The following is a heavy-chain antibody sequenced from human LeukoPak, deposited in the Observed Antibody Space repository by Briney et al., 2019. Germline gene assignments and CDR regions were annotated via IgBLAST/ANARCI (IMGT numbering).Heavy chain of an antibody. J-gene: IGHJ4*02. Sequence: GGSLRLSCAASGFTLSTYWMSWVRQAPGKGLEWVANINQDGSEKYYVDSVRGRFTISRDNAKNLMYLQMNSLRAEDTAVYYCARRCNSISCYKYWGQETLVTVSS. V-gene: IGHV3-7*03. CDR3: ARRCNSISCYKY. D-gene: IGHD2-2*02. CDR2: INQDGSEK. CDR1: GFTLSTYW.